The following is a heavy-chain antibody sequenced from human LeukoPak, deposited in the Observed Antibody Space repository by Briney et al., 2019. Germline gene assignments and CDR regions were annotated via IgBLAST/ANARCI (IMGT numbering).Heavy chain of an antibody. CDR3: ASLNYYDSSGYHDY. V-gene: IGHV4-34*01. CDR1: GGSVSSDSSY. J-gene: IGHJ4*02. Sequence: SETLSLTCSVSGGSVSSDSSYWSWIRQPPGKGLEWIGEINHSGSTNYNPSLKSRVTISVDTSKNQFSLKLSSVTAADTAVYYCASLNYYDSSGYHDYWGQGTLVTVSS. D-gene: IGHD3-22*01. CDR2: INHSGST.